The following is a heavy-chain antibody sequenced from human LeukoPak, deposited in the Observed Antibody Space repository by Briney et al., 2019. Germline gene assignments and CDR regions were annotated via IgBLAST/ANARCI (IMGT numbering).Heavy chain of an antibody. CDR1: GDSITNYF. J-gene: IGHJ4*02. Sequence: SETLSLTCTVSGDSITNYFWSWIRQPPGKGLEWIGYIYYTGNTNYKPSLKSRVTISVDTSTNQFSLRLRSVTAADTAVYYCARGPRATVTTYADYWGQGTLVTVSS. CDR3: ARGPRATVTTYADY. V-gene: IGHV4-59*01. CDR2: IYYTGNT. D-gene: IGHD4-17*01.